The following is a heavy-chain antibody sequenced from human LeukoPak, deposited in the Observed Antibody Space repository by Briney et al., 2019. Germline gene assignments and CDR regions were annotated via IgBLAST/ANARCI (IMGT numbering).Heavy chain of an antibody. V-gene: IGHV4-61*02. CDR3: ARRNGSGSSAPFDY. Sequence: SQTLSLTCTVSGGSISSDIYYWSWIRQPAGKGLEWIGRIYTSGSTNYNPSLKSRVTISVDTSKNQFSLKLSSVTAADTAVYYCARRNGSGSSAPFDYWGQGTLVTVSS. CDR2: IYTSGST. CDR1: GGSISSDIYY. J-gene: IGHJ4*02. D-gene: IGHD1-26*01.